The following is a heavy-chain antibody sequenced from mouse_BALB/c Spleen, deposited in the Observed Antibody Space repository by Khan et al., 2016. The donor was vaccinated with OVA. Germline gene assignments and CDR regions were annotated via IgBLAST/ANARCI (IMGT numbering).Heavy chain of an antibody. Sequence: QIQLVQSGPELKKPGETVKISCKASGYTFTNYGMNWVKQAPGKGLKWMGWINTYTEEPTYADDFKGRFAFSLETSASTAYLQINNLKHEDTATDFCASGGYWYFDVWGAGTTVTVSS. CDR3: ASGGYWYFDV. CDR2: INTYTEEP. CDR1: GYTFTNYG. J-gene: IGHJ1*01. V-gene: IGHV9-3-1*01. D-gene: IGHD1-1*02.